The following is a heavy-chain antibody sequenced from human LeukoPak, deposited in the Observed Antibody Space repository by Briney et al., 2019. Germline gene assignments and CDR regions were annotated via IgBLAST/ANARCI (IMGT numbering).Heavy chain of an antibody. CDR3: ASLSDGRLYSSSWDNWFDP. J-gene: IGHJ5*02. Sequence: SVKVSCKASGGTFSSYAISWVRQAPGQGLEWMGGIIPIFGTANYAQKFQGRVTITADESTSTAYMELSSLRSEDTAVYDCASLSDGRLYSSSWDNWFDPWGQGTLVTVSS. CDR1: GGTFSSYA. D-gene: IGHD6-13*01. CDR2: IIPIFGTA. V-gene: IGHV1-69*13.